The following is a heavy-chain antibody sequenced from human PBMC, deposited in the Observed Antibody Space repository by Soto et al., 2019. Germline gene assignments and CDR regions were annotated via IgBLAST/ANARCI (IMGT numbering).Heavy chain of an antibody. Sequence: QVQLQESGPGLVKPSETLSLTCIVSNDSISGYYWSWIRQPPGKGLEWIGNIYHSGSTNYNSSLKSRVNMSVDTSKNQFSLRLISVTAADTDVYYCARAGDGPMTTNPYYYSGMDVWGPGTTVTVSS. J-gene: IGHJ6*02. CDR2: IYHSGST. CDR3: ARAGDGPMTTNPYYYSGMDV. V-gene: IGHV4-59*01. D-gene: IGHD4-4*01. CDR1: NDSISGYY.